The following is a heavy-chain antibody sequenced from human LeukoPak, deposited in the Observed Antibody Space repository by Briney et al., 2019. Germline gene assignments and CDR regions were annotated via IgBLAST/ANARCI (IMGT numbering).Heavy chain of an antibody. CDR2: ISGSGGST. Sequence: PGGSLRLSCAASGFTFSSYAMCWVHQAPGKGLEWVSAISGSGGSTYYADSVKGRFTISRDNSKNTLYLQMNSLRAEDTAVYYCAKGSSGGEMATISHWGRGTLVTVSS. CDR1: GFTFSSYA. J-gene: IGHJ4*02. V-gene: IGHV3-23*01. CDR3: AKGSSGGEMATISH. D-gene: IGHD5-24*01.